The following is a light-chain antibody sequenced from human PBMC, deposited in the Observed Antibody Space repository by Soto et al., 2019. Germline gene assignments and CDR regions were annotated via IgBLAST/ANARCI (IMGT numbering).Light chain of an antibody. Sequence: QSALTQPRSVSGSPGQSVTISCTGTSSDVGAYLYVSWYQQDPGKAPKLMIYDVSKRPSGVPDRFSGSKSGNTASLTISGLQAEDEADYYCCSYAGSSLIFGGGTKLTVL. J-gene: IGLJ2*01. CDR3: CSYAGSSLI. V-gene: IGLV2-11*01. CDR1: SSDVGAYLY. CDR2: DVS.